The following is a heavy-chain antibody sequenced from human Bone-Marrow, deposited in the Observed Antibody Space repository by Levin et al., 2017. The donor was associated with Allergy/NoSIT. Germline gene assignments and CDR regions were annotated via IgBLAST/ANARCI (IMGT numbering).Heavy chain of an antibody. J-gene: IGHJ5*02. CDR1: GGSFSGYY. CDR2: INHSGST. V-gene: IGHV4-34*01. D-gene: IGHD3-10*01. Sequence: SETLSLTCAVYGGSFSGYYWSWIRQPPGKGLEWIGEINHSGSTNYNPSLKSRVTISVDTSKNQFSLKLSSVTAADTAVYYCARGPYYIRWFDPWGQGTLVTVSS. CDR3: ARGPYYIRWFDP.